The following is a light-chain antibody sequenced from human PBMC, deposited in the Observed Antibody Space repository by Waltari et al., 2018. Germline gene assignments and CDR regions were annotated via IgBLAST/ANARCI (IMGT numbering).Light chain of an antibody. CDR3: ASWDESLNGVV. V-gene: IGLV1-47*01. CDR2: RSN. CDR1: RPHIQNDH. Sequence: QSVLTQPPSASGTPGQRVNIARSGSRPHIQNDHLYLYQQPPGAAPKLLIYRSNHRPSGVPDRFSGSKSGTSGSLAISGLRSEDEADYYCASWDESLNGVVFGGGTRLTVL. J-gene: IGLJ2*01.